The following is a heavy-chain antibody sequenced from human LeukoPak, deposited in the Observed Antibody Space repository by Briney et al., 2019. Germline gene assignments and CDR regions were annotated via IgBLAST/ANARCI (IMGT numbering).Heavy chain of an antibody. D-gene: IGHD2/OR15-2a*01. Sequence: GGSLRLSCAASGFTFSSYDMHWARQATGKGLEWVSAIGTAGDTYYPGSVKGRFTISRENAKNSLYLQMNSLRAGDTAVYYCARAVTLNWFDPWGQGTLVTVSS. J-gene: IGHJ5*02. CDR3: ARAVTLNWFDP. CDR1: GFTFSSYD. V-gene: IGHV3-13*01. CDR2: IGTAGDT.